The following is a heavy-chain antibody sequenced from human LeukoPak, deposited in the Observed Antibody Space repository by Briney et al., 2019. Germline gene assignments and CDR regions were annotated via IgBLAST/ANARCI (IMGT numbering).Heavy chain of an antibody. Sequence: PGGSLSLSCAVSGFIFSSYAMSGARQARGKGLEGVSAISGSGGSTYYADSVKGRFTISRDNSKNTLYLQMNGRRAEDTDVYYCAKPAGAMTKVPSLWGQGTLVTVSS. CDR3: AKPAGAMTKVPSL. CDR2: ISGSGGST. D-gene: IGHD4-11*01. CDR1: GFIFSSYA. V-gene: IGHV3-23*01. J-gene: IGHJ4*02.